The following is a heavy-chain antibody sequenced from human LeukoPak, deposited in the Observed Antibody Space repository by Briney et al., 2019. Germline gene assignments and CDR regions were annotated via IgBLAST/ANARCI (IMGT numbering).Heavy chain of an antibody. CDR1: GGTFSSYA. Sequence: ASVKVSCKASGGTFSSYAISWVRQAPGQGLEWMGRIIPILGIANYAQKLQGRVTMTTDTSTSTAYMELRSLRSDDTAVYYCARDSGSPRFDYWGQGTLVTVSS. D-gene: IGHD1-26*01. CDR3: ARDSGSPRFDY. CDR2: IIPILGIA. V-gene: IGHV1-69*04. J-gene: IGHJ4*02.